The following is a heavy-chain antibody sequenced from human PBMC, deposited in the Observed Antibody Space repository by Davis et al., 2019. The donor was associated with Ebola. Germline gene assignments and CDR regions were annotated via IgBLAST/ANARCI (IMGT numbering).Heavy chain of an antibody. D-gene: IGHD6-19*01. J-gene: IGHJ3*02. V-gene: IGHV5-51*01. CDR3: AKSRVAGTNDAFDI. Sequence: GESLKISCKGSGYTFTNYWIGWVRQMPGKGLEWMGIIYPGDSDTRYSPSFQGQVTISADKSTSTAYLQWSSLKASDAAIYYCAKSRVAGTNDAFDIWGQGTMVIVSS. CDR1: GYTFTNYW. CDR2: IYPGDSDT.